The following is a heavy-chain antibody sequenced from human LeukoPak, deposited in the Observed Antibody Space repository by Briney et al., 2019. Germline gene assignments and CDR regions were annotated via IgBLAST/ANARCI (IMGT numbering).Heavy chain of an antibody. CDR2: IYSGGST. CDR1: GFTFTSYA. Sequence: PGGSLRLSCAASGFTFTSYAMNWVRQAPGKGLEWVSIIYSGGSTYYADSVTGRFTISRDNSKNTLYLQMNTLRAEDTAVYYCARTMLLVTANNAFDIWGQGTMVTVSS. D-gene: IGHD2-21*02. V-gene: IGHV3-66*01. CDR3: ARTMLLVTANNAFDI. J-gene: IGHJ3*02.